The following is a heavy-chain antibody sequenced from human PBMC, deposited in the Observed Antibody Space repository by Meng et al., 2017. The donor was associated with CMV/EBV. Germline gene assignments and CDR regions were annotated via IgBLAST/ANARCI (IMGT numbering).Heavy chain of an antibody. J-gene: IGHJ6*02. Sequence: QVQLQQWGAGLLKPSETLSLTCAVYGGSFSGYYWSWIRQPPGKGLEWIGEINHSGSTNYNPSLKSRVTISVDTSKNQFSLKLSSVTAADTAVYYCARVKRGYDFWSGPYGMDVWGQGTTVTVSS. CDR1: GGSFSGYY. CDR3: ARVKRGYDFWSGPYGMDV. V-gene: IGHV4-34*01. CDR2: INHSGST. D-gene: IGHD3-3*01.